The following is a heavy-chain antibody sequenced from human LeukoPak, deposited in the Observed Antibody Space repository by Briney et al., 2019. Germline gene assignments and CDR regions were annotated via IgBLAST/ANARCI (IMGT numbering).Heavy chain of an antibody. D-gene: IGHD3-10*01. J-gene: IGHJ4*02. V-gene: IGHV1-2*02. CDR1: GYTFTGYY. CDR2: INPNSGGT. Sequence: ASVKVSCKASGYTFTGYYMHWVRQAPGQGLEWMGWINPNSGGTNYAQKLQGRVTMTRDTSISTAYMELSRLRSDDTAVYYCARGLLTMVRGVTRTPIDYWGQGTLVTVSS. CDR3: ARGLLTMVRGVTRTPIDY.